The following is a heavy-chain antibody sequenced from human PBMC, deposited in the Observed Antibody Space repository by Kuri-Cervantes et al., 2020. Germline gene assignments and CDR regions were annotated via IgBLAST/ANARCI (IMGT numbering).Heavy chain of an antibody. V-gene: IGHV4-59*04. J-gene: IGHJ3*01. D-gene: IGHD3-22*01. CDR2: IYYSGST. CDR3: ANYYYDSSGYSTSF. Sequence: SETLSLTCTVSGGSISSYYWSWIRQPPGKGLEWIGYIYYSGSTYYNPSLKSRVTISVDTSKNQFSLKLSSVTAVDTAVYYCANYYYDSSGYSTSFWGQGTMVTV. CDR1: GGSISSYY.